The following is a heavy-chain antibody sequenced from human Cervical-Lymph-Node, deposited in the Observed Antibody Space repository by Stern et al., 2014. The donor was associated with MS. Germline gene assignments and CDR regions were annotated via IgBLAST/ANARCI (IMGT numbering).Heavy chain of an antibody. D-gene: IGHD3-9*01. CDR1: GDTFSNYV. V-gene: IGHV1-69*17. Sequence: QVQLVQSGAEVKKPGSSVKVSCKASGDTFSNYVITWVRQAPGQGLEWMGGILPTFGMANCAPKFQGRVTITGGKATATAYMEVGRLRSEDTAIYYCARLTGYDILTGYTSSTYHGMDVWGQGTTVTVSS. CDR2: ILPTFGMA. J-gene: IGHJ6*02. CDR3: ARLTGYDILTGYTSSTYHGMDV.